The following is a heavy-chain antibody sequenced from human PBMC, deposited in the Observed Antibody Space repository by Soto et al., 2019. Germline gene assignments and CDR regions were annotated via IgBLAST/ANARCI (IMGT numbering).Heavy chain of an antibody. D-gene: IGHD3-16*02. CDR1: GAYISDFS. CDR3: ASPRLGELSPFDY. CDR2: ITINGNT. Sequence: SETLSLTCRVSGAYISDFSWSWIRQPAGKGLEWIGRITINGNTQKNPSFKSRVTMSIDTSKNQFSLKLSSVTAADTAVYYCASPRLGELSPFDYWGQGTLVTVSS. V-gene: IGHV4-4*07. J-gene: IGHJ4*02.